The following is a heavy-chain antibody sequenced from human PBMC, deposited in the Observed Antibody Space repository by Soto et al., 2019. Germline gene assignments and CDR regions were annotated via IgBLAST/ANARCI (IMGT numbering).Heavy chain of an antibody. CDR1: GFTFSGYG. Sequence: QVQLVESGGGVVQPGRSLRLSCAASGFTFSGYGMHWVRQAPGKGLEWVAGISYDGSNKYYADSVKGRFTISRDKSKNMLYLQMNSLRAEDTAVYYCEKVDLGSSGCFDYWGQGTLVNVSS. CDR2: ISYDGSNK. CDR3: EKVDLGSSGCFDY. V-gene: IGHV3-30*18. D-gene: IGHD6-19*01. J-gene: IGHJ4*02.